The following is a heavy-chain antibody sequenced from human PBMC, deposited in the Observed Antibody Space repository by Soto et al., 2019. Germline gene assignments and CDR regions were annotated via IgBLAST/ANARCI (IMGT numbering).Heavy chain of an antibody. CDR1: GFPFSSYV. CDR2: ISGGGSNT. J-gene: IGHJ4*02. V-gene: IGHV3-23*01. CDR3: AKDSNKYSSSLRGRYFDY. Sequence: EVQLLESGGGLVQRGGSLRLSCAASGFPFSSYVMSWVRQAPGKGVEWVSGISGGGSNTFSADSVKGRFTSSRENSKTTLLLQMNSLGAEDTAVYYCAKDSNKYSSSLRGRYFDYWGQGIGVTVSS. D-gene: IGHD4-4*01.